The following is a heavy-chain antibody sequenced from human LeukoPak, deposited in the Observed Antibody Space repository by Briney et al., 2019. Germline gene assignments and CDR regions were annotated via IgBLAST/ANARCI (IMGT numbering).Heavy chain of an antibody. V-gene: IGHV3-11*01. Sequence: GGSLRLSCAASGFSFNESYMTWNRQAPGKGLEWVAYISGRGFSMYYADSVKGRFTISRDNARNSLYLNMSSLRADDTAVYYCARGKRRFNYWGQGTLVTVSS. CDR1: GFSFNESY. CDR2: ISGRGFSM. CDR3: ARGKRRFNY. J-gene: IGHJ4*02.